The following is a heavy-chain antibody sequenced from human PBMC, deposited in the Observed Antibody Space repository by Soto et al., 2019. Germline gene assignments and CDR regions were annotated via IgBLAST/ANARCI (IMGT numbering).Heavy chain of an antibody. CDR3: ARAAAGNSPFDY. V-gene: IGHV3-33*01. CDR1: GFTFSSYG. CDR2: IWYDGSDK. D-gene: IGHD6-13*01. Sequence: QMELVESGGGVVQPGRSLRLSCAASGFTFSSYGMHWVRQAPGKGLDWVAVIWYDGSDKYYADSVKGRFTISRDNSRNTLYLQINSLRDEDTAVYYCARAAAGNSPFDYWGQGTLVTVSS. J-gene: IGHJ4*02.